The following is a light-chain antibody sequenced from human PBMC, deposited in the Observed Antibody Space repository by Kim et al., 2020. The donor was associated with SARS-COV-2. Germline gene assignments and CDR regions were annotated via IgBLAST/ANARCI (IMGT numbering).Light chain of an antibody. CDR1: QDIGND. Sequence: ASDGHRVPFTCRASQDIGNDLGWYQQHPGRAPKRLIYGASNLQSGVPSRFSGSGSETEFTLTINSLQPEDFAIYFCLQHRTYPITFGQGTRLEIK. CDR2: GAS. CDR3: LQHRTYPIT. V-gene: IGKV1-17*01. J-gene: IGKJ5*01.